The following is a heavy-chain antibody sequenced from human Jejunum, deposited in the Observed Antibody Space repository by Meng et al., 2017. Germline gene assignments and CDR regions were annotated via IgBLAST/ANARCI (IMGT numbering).Heavy chain of an antibody. D-gene: IGHD5-18*01. CDR3: AREGGYSYGPMQ. Sequence: HVHLPTWGGGLSKPSETLSRTCASYVGTLHSYIWSWTRQAPGKGLELIGEINHSGRTTYVPSLKSRVSISAASSKNQFSLSLRSVTAADSAVYYCAREGGYSYGPMQWGQGTLVTVSS. CDR2: INHSGRT. CDR1: VGTLHSYI. J-gene: IGHJ4*02. V-gene: IGHV4-34*01.